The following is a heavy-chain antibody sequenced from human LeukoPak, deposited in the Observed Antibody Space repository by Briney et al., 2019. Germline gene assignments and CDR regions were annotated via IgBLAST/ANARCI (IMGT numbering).Heavy chain of an antibody. CDR3: ARTIRITVAGNHFDF. D-gene: IGHD6-19*01. CDR2: ISPNSGGT. Sequence: ASVKVSCKASGYTFTGYYIHWVRQAPGQGLEWVGWISPNSGGTNYSQKFQGRVTMTRDTSISTAYMELSRLRSDDTAIYYCARTIRITVAGNHFDFWGQGTLVTVPP. CDR1: GYTFTGYY. J-gene: IGHJ4*02. V-gene: IGHV1-2*02.